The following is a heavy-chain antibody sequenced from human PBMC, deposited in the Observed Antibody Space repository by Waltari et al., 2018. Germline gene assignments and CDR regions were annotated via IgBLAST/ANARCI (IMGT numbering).Heavy chain of an antibody. D-gene: IGHD6-19*01. CDR3: ARVPVLFSIVTVAGTGGFDY. CDR1: GGSISSSSYY. CDR2: IYYSGST. Sequence: QVQLQQWGAGLVKPSETLSLTCTVSGGSISSSSYYWGWIRQPPGKGLEWIGSIYYSGSTYYNPSLKSRVTISVDTSKNQFSLKLSSVTAADTAVYYCARVPVLFSIVTVAGTGGFDYWGQGTLVTVSS. V-gene: IGHV4-39*07. J-gene: IGHJ4*02.